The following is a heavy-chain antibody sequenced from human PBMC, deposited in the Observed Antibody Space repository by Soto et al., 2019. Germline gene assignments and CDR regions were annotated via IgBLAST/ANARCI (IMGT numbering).Heavy chain of an antibody. CDR2: ISHDGNNK. CDR1: GFTFDIHP. J-gene: IGHJ4*02. V-gene: IGHV3-30-3*01. Sequence: GGSLRLSCAASGFTFDIHPLHWVRQAPGKGLEWVAVISHDGNNKYYADSVKGRFTISRDNSMNMLYLQMHGLRTEDTAIFYCARASGHIYATLHGPFDHWGQGALVTVSS. CDR3: ARASGHIYATLHGPFDH. D-gene: IGHD2-8*01.